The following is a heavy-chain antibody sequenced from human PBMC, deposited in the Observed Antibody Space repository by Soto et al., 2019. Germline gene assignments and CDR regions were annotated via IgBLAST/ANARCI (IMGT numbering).Heavy chain of an antibody. CDR2: ISSTSTTM. J-gene: IGHJ6*02. Sequence: GGSLRLSCEASGFSFSPYGMNWVRQAPGRGLEWISYISSTSTTMYYSDSVKGRCAISRGDARNSLSLEMNYLRDDDTAVYYCATDWSAIAYGLDVWGQGTTVTVSS. D-gene: IGHD3-3*01. V-gene: IGHV3-48*02. CDR3: ATDWSAIAYGLDV. CDR1: GFSFSPYG.